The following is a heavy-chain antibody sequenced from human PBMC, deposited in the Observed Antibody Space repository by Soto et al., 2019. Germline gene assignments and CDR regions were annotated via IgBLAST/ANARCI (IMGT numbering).Heavy chain of an antibody. Sequence: GGSLRLSCAASGFTFSSHTMNWVRQAPGKGLEWISYITSTSSTKNYADSVKGRFTIPRDNANNSLYLQMNSLRDEDTAVYYCARRITMVRGPYYYYAMDVWGQGTTVTVSS. CDR3: ARRITMVRGPYYYYAMDV. CDR1: GFTFSSHT. J-gene: IGHJ6*02. V-gene: IGHV3-48*02. CDR2: ITSTSSTK. D-gene: IGHD3-10*01.